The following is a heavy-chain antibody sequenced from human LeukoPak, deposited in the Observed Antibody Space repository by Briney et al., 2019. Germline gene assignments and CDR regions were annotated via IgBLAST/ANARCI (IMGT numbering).Heavy chain of an antibody. CDR1: GFTFSDYY. CDR2: ISSSGNTI. V-gene: IGHV3-11*01. D-gene: IGHD3-10*01. Sequence: GGSLRLSCAASGFTFSDYYMSWIRQAPGKGLEWVSYISSSGNTIFYADSVKGRFTISRDNAKDSLYLQMNSLRADDTAVYYCARDPSQSMVRGLEGIFDYWGQGIPVTVSS. CDR3: ARDPSQSMVRGLEGIFDY. J-gene: IGHJ4*02.